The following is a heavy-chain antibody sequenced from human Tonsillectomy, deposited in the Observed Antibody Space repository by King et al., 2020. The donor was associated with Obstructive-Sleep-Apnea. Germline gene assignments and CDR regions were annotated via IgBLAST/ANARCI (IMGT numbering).Heavy chain of an antibody. V-gene: IGHV4-59*01. CDR1: GGSISSDY. J-gene: IGHJ5*02. CDR2: IYYNGST. Sequence: VQLQESGPVLVKPSETLSLTCTVSGGSISSDYWSWVRQPPGKGLQWIGYIYYNGSTNCNPSLKSRVTISIDTSKNQFSLKVNYVTAADTAVYYGARARIDQLQPQPAHLDTWGQGTLVTVSS. D-gene: IGHD4-23*01. CDR3: ARARIDQLQPQPAHLDT.